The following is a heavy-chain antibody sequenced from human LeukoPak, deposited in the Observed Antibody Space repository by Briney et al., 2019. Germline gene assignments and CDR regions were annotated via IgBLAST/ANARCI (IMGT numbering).Heavy chain of an antibody. D-gene: IGHD6-13*01. Sequence: PSETLSLTCTVSGGSISSSSYYWGWIRQPPGKGLEWIGSIYYSGSTYYNPSLKSRVTISVDTSKNQFSLKLSSVTAADTAVYYCATVAAAGMHFDYWRQGTMVTVSS. J-gene: IGHJ4*02. V-gene: IGHV4-39*01. CDR3: ATVAAAGMHFDY. CDR2: IYYSGST. CDR1: GGSISSSSYY.